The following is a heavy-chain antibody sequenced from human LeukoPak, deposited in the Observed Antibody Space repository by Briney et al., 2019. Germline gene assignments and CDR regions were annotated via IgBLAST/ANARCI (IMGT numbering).Heavy chain of an antibody. CDR1: GFTFSSYS. V-gene: IGHV3-21*01. CDR2: ISSSSSYI. Sequence: GGSLRLSCAASGFTFSSYSMNWVRQAPGKGLEWASSISSSSSYIYYADSVKGRFTISRDNAKNSLYLQMNSLRAEDTAVYYCARDGDSSSWSYYFDYWGQGTLVTVSS. J-gene: IGHJ4*02. D-gene: IGHD6-13*01. CDR3: ARDGDSSSWSYYFDY.